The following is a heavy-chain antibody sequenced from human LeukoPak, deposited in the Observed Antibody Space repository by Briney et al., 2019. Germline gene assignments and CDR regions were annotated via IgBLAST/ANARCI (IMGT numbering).Heavy chain of an antibody. Sequence: GGSLRLTCTASGFTFGDYAMSWVRQAPGKGLEWVSAMSSSDDGRYYAASVRGRFTISRDTSRSTLYLQMNSLRAEDAAVYYCAKAPVTSCRGAFCYPFDYWVQGTLVTVSS. CDR1: GFTFGDYA. D-gene: IGHD2-15*01. CDR3: AKAPVTSCRGAFCYPFDY. V-gene: IGHV3-23*01. CDR2: MSSSDDGR. J-gene: IGHJ4*02.